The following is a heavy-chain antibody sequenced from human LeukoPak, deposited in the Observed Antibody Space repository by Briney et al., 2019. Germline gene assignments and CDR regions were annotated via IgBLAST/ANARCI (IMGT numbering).Heavy chain of an antibody. V-gene: IGHV3-74*01. J-gene: IGHJ4*02. CDR3: GRDGYYYDSSGYVNY. Sequence: GGSLRLSCAASGFTFSSYWMQWVRQAPGKGLVWVARINSNRNSTSYADSVKGRFTISRDNAKNTLYLQMNSLRVEDTAVYFCGRDGYYYDSSGYVNYWGQGTLVTVSS. CDR1: GFTFSSYW. D-gene: IGHD3-22*01. CDR2: INSNRNST.